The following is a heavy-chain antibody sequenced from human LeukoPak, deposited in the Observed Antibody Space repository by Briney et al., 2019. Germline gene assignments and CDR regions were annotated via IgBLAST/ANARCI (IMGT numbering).Heavy chain of an antibody. J-gene: IGHJ4*02. Sequence: GRSLRLSCAASGFTFDDYAMHWVRQAPGKGLEWVSGISWNSGSIGYADSVKGRFTISRDNAKNSLYLQMNSLRAEYTALYYCAKDILSSGDYVFDYWGQGTLVTVSS. CDR2: ISWNSGSI. D-gene: IGHD4-17*01. V-gene: IGHV3-9*01. CDR3: AKDILSSGDYVFDY. CDR1: GFTFDDYA.